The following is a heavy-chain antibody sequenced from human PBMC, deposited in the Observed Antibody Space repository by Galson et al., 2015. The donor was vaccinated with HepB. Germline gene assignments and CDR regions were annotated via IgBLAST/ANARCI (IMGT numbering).Heavy chain of an antibody. CDR2: IYPCDSDT. CDR1: GYSFTSYW. D-gene: IGHD4-23*01. V-gene: IGHV5-51*01. Sequence: QSGAEVKKPGESLKISCKGSGYSFTSYWIGWVRQMPGKGLEWMGIIYPCDSDTRYSPSFQGQVTISADKSISTAYLQWSSLKASDTAMYYCARLGTTVVTDYYYYYYMDVWGKGTTVTVSS. J-gene: IGHJ6*03. CDR3: ARLGTTVVTDYYYYYYMDV.